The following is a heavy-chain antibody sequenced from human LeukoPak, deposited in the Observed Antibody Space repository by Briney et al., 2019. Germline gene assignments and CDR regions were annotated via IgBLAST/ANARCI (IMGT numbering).Heavy chain of an antibody. CDR1: GFTFSAYW. V-gene: IGHV3-7*01. Sequence: GGSLRLSCAASGFTFSAYWMTWVRQAPGKGLEWVAYMKDDESERYYVDSVRGRFTIFRDNGKKSLYLQMNRMRAEDTAVYYCGKVPHGSASLYPPEFAPWGQGTLVSVSS. J-gene: IGHJ5*02. CDR2: MKDDESER. D-gene: IGHD3-10*01. CDR3: GKVPHGSASLYPPEFAP.